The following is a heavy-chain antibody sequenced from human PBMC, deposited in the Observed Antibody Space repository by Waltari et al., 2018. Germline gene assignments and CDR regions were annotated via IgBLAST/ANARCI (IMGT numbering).Heavy chain of an antibody. CDR1: GGTFSSYT. Sequence: QVQLVQSGAEVKKPGSSVKVSCKASGGTFSSYTISWVRQAPGQGLEWRGRIIPILGIANYAQKFQGRVTITADKSTSTAYMELSSLRSEDTAVYYCARDVVVPAASLDYWGQGTLVTVSS. V-gene: IGHV1-69*08. CDR3: ARDVVVPAASLDY. CDR2: IIPILGIA. D-gene: IGHD2-2*01. J-gene: IGHJ4*02.